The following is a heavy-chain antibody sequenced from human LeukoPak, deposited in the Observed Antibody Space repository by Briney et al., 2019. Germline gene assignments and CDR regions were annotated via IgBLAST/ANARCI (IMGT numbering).Heavy chain of an antibody. CDR1: GYTFTGYY. CDR3: ARDQESDGSDY. D-gene: IGHD5-24*01. CDR2: INPNSGGT. J-gene: IGHJ4*02. V-gene: IGHV1-2*02. Sequence: ASVKVSCKASGYTFTGYYMHWVRQAPGQGLEWMGCINPNSGGTNYAQKFQGRVTMTRDTSISTAYMELRRLRSDDTAVYYCARDQESDGSDYWGQGTLVTVSS.